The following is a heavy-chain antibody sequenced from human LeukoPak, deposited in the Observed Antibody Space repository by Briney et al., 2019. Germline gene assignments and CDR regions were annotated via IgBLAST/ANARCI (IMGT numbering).Heavy chain of an antibody. CDR1: GGSIGSYY. D-gene: IGHD3-10*01. Sequence: SETLSLTCTVSGGSIGSYYWSWIRQPPGKGLEWIGYISYTGTTNYNPSLKSRVTISVDTSKNQFSLKLSSVTAADTAVYYCAGFSSRTNYGHDYWGQGTLVTVSS. CDR3: AGFSSRTNYGHDY. V-gene: IGHV4-59*01. J-gene: IGHJ4*02. CDR2: ISYTGTT.